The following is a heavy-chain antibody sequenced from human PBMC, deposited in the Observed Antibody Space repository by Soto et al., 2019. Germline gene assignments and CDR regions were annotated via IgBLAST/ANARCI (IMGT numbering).Heavy chain of an antibody. V-gene: IGHV3-7*03. Sequence: GGSLRLSCAASGFTFSAYWINWVRQAPGKGLEWVANIKQDGSDKYYVDSVKGRFTISRDNPKNSLYLQMNSLRAEDTAVYYCARDLYSSSSVFDYWGQGALVTAPQ. CDR2: IKQDGSDK. CDR3: ARDLYSSSSVFDY. D-gene: IGHD6-6*01. J-gene: IGHJ4*02. CDR1: GFTFSAYW.